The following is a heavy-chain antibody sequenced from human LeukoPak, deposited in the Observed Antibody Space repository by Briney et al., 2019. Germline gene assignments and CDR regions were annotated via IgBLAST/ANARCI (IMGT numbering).Heavy chain of an antibody. CDR3: ARAYYYDSSGYPTHAFDI. J-gene: IGHJ3*02. D-gene: IGHD3-22*01. V-gene: IGHV4-34*01. CDR1: GGSFSGYY. CDR2: INHSGST. Sequence: SETLSFTCAVYGGSFSGYYWSWIRQPPGKGLEWIGEINHSGSTNYNPSLKGRVTISVDTSKNQFSLKLSSVTAADTAVYYCARAYYYDSSGYPTHAFDIWGQGTMVTVSS.